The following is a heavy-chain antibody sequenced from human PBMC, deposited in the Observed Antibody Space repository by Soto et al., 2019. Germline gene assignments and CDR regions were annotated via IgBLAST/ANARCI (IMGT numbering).Heavy chain of an antibody. V-gene: IGHV2-5*02. CDR2: IYWDGDR. D-gene: IGHD2-21*02. Sequence: QITLKESGPTLVKPTQTLTLTCTFSGFSLSTGGMGVGWIRQPPGKALEWLALIYWDGDRRYRPSMMRRLTIDKDTSKHQVVLTMTNMDPVDTATYYCVHSRCGGDCLQSYSSHYYYGMDIWGQGTTVTVSS. J-gene: IGHJ6*02. CDR1: GFSLSTGGMG. CDR3: VHSRCGGDCLQSYSSHYYYGMDI.